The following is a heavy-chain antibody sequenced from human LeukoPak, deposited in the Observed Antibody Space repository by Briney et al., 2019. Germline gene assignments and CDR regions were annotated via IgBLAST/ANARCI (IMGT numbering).Heavy chain of an antibody. D-gene: IGHD4-17*01. CDR3: AKDITDGDYDYYYYGMDV. V-gene: IGHV3-9*01. J-gene: IGHJ6*02. Sequence: GGSLRLSCAASGFTFDDYAMHWVRQAPGKGLEWVSGISWNSGSIGYADSVKGRFTISRDNAKNSLYLQMNSLRAEDTALYYCAKDITDGDYDYYYYGMDVRGQGTTVTVSS. CDR1: GFTFDDYA. CDR2: ISWNSGSI.